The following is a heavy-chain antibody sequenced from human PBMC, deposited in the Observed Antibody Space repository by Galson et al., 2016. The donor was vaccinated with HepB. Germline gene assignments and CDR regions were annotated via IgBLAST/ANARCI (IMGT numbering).Heavy chain of an antibody. Sequence: SVKVSCKASGYTFTSYDINWVRQATGQGLEWMGWMNPSSGNTGYAQKFQGRVTMTRNTSISTAYMELSSLRTEDTAVYYCARARRITIFGVVFMTWFDPWGQGTLVTVSS. V-gene: IGHV1-8*01. CDR3: ARARRITIFGVVFMTWFDP. J-gene: IGHJ5*02. CDR2: MNPSSGNT. D-gene: IGHD3-3*01. CDR1: GYTFTSYD.